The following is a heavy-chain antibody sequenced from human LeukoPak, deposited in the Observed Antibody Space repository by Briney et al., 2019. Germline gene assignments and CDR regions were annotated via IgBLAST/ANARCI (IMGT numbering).Heavy chain of an antibody. CDR3: ASDRGVVATGGDGY. D-gene: IGHD5-12*01. CDR1: GFTFSDYY. J-gene: IGHJ4*02. Sequence: GGSLRLSCAASGFTFSDYYMSWIRQAPGKGLEWVSYISSSGSTIYYADSVKGRFTIFRDNAKNSLYLQMNSLRDEDTAVYYCASDRGVVATGGDGYWGQGTLVTVSS. V-gene: IGHV3-11*04. CDR2: ISSSGSTI.